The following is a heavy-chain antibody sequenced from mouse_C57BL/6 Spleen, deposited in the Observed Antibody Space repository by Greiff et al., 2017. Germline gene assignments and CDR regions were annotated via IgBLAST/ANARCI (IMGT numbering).Heavy chain of an antibody. D-gene: IGHD1-1*01. Sequence: VQLQQSGAELVRPGASVTLSCKASGYTFTDYEMHWVKQTPVHGLEWIGAIDPETGGTAYNQKFKGKAILTADKSSSTAYMELRSLTSEDSAVYYCTRLLRSYYYAMDHWGQGTSVTVSS. CDR2: IDPETGGT. CDR3: TRLLRSYYYAMDH. CDR1: GYTFTDYE. J-gene: IGHJ4*01. V-gene: IGHV1-15*01.